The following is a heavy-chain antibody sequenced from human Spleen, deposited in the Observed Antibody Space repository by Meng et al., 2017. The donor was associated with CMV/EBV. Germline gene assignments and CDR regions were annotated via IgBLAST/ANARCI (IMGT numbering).Heavy chain of an antibody. D-gene: IGHD1-7*01. CDR2: INPNSGDI. CDR1: GYTFTTYG. CDR3: ARDRSGTMKGYWFDP. Sequence: ASVKVSCKASGYTFTTYGISWVRQAPGQGLEWMGWINPNSGDIKFLLKFQGRVTMTRDTSISTAYMELSRLRSDDTAVYYCARDRSGTMKGYWFDPWGQGSLVTVSS. J-gene: IGHJ5*02. V-gene: IGHV1-2*02.